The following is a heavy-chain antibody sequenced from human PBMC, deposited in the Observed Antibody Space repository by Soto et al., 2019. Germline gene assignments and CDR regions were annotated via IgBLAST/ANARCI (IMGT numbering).Heavy chain of an antibody. V-gene: IGHV3-23*01. J-gene: IGHJ4*02. CDR3: AKEDTSSGSLDY. CDR2: ISGSGGST. CDR1: GFTFSNYA. Sequence: LRLSCAASGFTFSNYALAWVRQAPGKGLEWVSGISGSGGSTFYPDSVRGRFTISRDNSKNTLYLQMKSLRAEDSASYYCAKEDTSSGSLDYWGQGALVTVSS. D-gene: IGHD6-19*01.